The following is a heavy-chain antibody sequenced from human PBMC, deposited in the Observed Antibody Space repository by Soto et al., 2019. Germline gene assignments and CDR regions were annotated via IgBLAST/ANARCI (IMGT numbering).Heavy chain of an antibody. CDR3: AVVVPAATFNWFDP. V-gene: IGHV1-3*01. Sequence: ASVKVSCKASGYTFTNYAMHWVRQAPGQRLEWMGWINAGNGNTKYSQKFRGRVTITRDTSASTAYMELSSLRSEDTAVYYCAVVVPAATFNWFDPWGQGTLVTVSS. CDR2: INAGNGNT. D-gene: IGHD2-2*01. J-gene: IGHJ5*02. CDR1: GYTFTNYA.